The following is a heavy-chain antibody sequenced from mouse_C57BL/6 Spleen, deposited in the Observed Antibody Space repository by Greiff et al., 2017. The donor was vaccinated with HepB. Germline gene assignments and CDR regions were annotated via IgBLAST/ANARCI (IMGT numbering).Heavy chain of an antibody. J-gene: IGHJ1*03. CDR2: INPSTGGT. CDR1: GYSFTGYY. V-gene: IGHV1-42*01. D-gene: IGHD1-1*01. Sequence: VQLKQSGPELVKPGASVKISCKASGYSFTGYYMNWVKQSPEKSLEWIGEINPSTGGTTYNQKFKAKATLTVDKSSSTAYMQLKSLTSEDSAVYYCARYGSSYEWYFDVWGTGTTVTVSS. CDR3: ARYGSSYEWYFDV.